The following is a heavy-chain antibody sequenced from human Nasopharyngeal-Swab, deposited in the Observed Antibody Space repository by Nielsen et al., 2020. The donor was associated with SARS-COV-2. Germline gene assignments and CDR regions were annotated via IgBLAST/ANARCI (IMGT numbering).Heavy chain of an antibody. CDR3: ARFISQAGSFDY. J-gene: IGHJ4*02. Sequence: SETLSLTCAVSGGSISSSNWWSWVRQPPGKGLEWIGEIYHSGSTNYNPSLKSRVTISVDKSKNQFPLKLSSVTAADTAVYYCARFISQAGSFDYWGQGTLVTVSS. CDR2: IYHSGST. D-gene: IGHD6-13*01. V-gene: IGHV4-4*02. CDR1: GGSISSSNW.